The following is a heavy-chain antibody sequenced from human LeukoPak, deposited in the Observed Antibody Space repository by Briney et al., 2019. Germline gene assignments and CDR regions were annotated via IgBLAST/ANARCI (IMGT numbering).Heavy chain of an antibody. CDR2: ISAYNGNT. CDR1: GYTFTSYG. J-gene: IGHJ5*02. Sequence: GASVKVSSKASGYTFTSYGISWVRQAPGQGLEWMGWISAYNGNTNYAQKLQGRVTTTTDTSTSTAYMERRSLRSDDTAVYYCARDWGNIAAAGTAWFDPWGQGTLVTVSS. V-gene: IGHV1-18*01. D-gene: IGHD6-13*01. CDR3: ARDWGNIAAAGTAWFDP.